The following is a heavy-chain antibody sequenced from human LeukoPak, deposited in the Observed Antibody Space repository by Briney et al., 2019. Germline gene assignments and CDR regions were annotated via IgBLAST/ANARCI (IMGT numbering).Heavy chain of an antibody. CDR3: TTGFLEWLPLKQYYFDY. J-gene: IGHJ4*02. Sequence: GGSLRLSCAASGFTFSNAWMSWVRQAPGKGLEWVGRIKSKTDGGTTDYAAPVKGRFTISRDDSKNTLYLQMNSLKTEDTAVYYCTTGFLEWLPLKQYYFDYWGQGTLVTVSS. V-gene: IGHV3-15*01. CDR1: GFTFSNAW. D-gene: IGHD3-3*01. CDR2: IKSKTDGGTT.